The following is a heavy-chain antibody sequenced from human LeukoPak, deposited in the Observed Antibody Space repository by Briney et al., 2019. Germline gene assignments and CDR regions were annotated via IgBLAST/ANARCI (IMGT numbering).Heavy chain of an antibody. D-gene: IGHD3-16*01. CDR1: GGSISSSSYY. CDR3: ARLVGYDYVWGSYIDY. V-gene: IGHV4-39*01. Sequence: SETLSLTCTVCGGSISSSSYYLGWIRQPPGKGLEWIVSIYYSGSTYYNPPLKSRVTISVDTSKNQFSLKLSSVTAADTAVYYCARLVGYDYVWGSYIDYWGQGTLVTVSS. J-gene: IGHJ4*02. CDR2: IYYSGST.